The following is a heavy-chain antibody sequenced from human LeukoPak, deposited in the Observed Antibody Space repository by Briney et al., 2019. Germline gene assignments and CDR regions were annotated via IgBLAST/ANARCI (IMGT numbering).Heavy chain of an antibody. V-gene: IGHV4-31*03. CDR3: ARAGGFWSGYYPNWFDP. CDR2: IYYSGST. J-gene: IGHJ5*02. CDR1: GGSISSGGYY. Sequence: SQTLSLTCTVSGGSISSGGYYWSWIRQHPGKGLEWIGYIYYSGSTYYNPSLKSRVNISVHTSKNQFSLKLSSVTAADTAVYYCARAGGFWSGYYPNWFDPWGQGTLVTVSS. D-gene: IGHD3-3*01.